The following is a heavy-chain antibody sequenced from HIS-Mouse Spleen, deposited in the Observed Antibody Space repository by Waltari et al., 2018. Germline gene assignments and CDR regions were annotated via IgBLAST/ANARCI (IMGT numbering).Heavy chain of an antibody. CDR3: ARSPYYDFWSGYSDNWFDP. Sequence: QVQLQESGPGLVKPSQTLSLTCTVSGGSISSGGYYWSWIRQHPGKGLEWIGYIYYSGRPYYTPSLKSGVTISVDTSKSQFSLKLSAVTAADTAVYYCARSPYYDFWSGYSDNWFDPWGQGTLVTVSS. D-gene: IGHD3-3*01. CDR1: GGSISSGGYY. J-gene: IGHJ5*02. V-gene: IGHV4-31*03. CDR2: IYYSGRP.